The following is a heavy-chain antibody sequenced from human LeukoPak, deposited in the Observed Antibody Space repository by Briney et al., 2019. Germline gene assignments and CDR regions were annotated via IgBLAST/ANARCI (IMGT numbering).Heavy chain of an antibody. Sequence: AGGSLRLSCAASGFTFSSYSMNWVRQAPGKGLEWVSSISSSSSYIYYADSVKGRFTISRDNAKNSLYLQMNSLRAEDTAVYYCARGTPTATDFDYWGQGTLVTVSS. CDR2: ISSSSSYI. CDR3: ARGTPTATDFDY. V-gene: IGHV3-21*01. D-gene: IGHD5-18*01. CDR1: GFTFSSYS. J-gene: IGHJ4*02.